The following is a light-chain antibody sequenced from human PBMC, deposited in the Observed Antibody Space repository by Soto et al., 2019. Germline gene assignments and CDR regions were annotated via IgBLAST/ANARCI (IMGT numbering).Light chain of an antibody. J-gene: IGKJ5*01. CDR2: GAS. CDR1: QSVSNSY. V-gene: IGKV3D-20*02. CDR3: QQRSNWPSIT. Sequence: EIVLSQSPGTLSLSPGERATLSCRASQSVSNSYLAWYQQKPGQAPRLLIYGASNRATGIPDRFSGSGSGTDFTLTISSLQSEDFAVYYCQQRSNWPSITFGQGTRLEIK.